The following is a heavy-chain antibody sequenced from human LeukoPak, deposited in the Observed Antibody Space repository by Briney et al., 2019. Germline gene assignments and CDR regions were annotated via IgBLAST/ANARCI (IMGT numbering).Heavy chain of an antibody. CDR3: AREPNTGSWFDP. CDR1: GGSMSSSSYY. CDR2: IYYSGST. J-gene: IGHJ5*02. V-gene: IGHV4-39*07. Sequence: SETLSLTCTVSGGSMSSSSYYWGSIRQPPGKGLEWIGSIYYSGSTYYNPSLKSRVTISVDTSKNQFSLKLSSVTAADTAVYYCAREPNTGSWFDPWGQGTLVTVSS. D-gene: IGHD5-18*01.